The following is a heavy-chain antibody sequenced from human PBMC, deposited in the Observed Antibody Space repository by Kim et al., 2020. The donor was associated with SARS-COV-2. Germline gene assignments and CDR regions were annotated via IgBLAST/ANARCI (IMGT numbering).Heavy chain of an antibody. Sequence: SETLSLTCTVSGGSISSYYWSWIRQPAGKGLEWIGRIYTSGSTNYNPSLKSRVTMSVDTSKNQFSLKLSSVTAADTAVYYCARDIPGYSSGWYDFYSLDVWGQGTTVTVSS. V-gene: IGHV4-4*07. D-gene: IGHD6-19*01. J-gene: IGHJ6*02. CDR3: ARDIPGYSSGWYDFYSLDV. CDR1: GGSISSYY. CDR2: IYTSGST.